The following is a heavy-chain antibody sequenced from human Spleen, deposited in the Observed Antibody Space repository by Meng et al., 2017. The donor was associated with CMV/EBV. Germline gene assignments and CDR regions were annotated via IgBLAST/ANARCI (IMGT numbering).Heavy chain of an antibody. J-gene: IGHJ6*02. V-gene: IGHV3-23*01. CDR2: ISSSGIST. D-gene: IGHD3-3*01. CDR1: GFSFSSYT. Sequence: GESLKISCVASGFSFSSYTMNWVRQAPGKGLEWVSTISSSGISTYYADSVKDRFTISRDNSKNTLYLQMNSLRAEDTAVYYCARDEVRFLEWSYGMDVWGQGTTVTVSS. CDR3: ARDEVRFLEWSYGMDV.